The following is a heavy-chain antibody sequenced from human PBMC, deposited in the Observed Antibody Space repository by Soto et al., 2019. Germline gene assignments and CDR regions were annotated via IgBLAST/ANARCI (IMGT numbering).Heavy chain of an antibody. D-gene: IGHD3-10*01. Sequence: QVQLQESGPGLVKPSETLALTCTVSGASVNSYYWSWIRQSPGKGLEWIGYIFDSGNTNCNPSLESRVTILRDMSQSHLSLELTSVTAADTAVYYCARHLLIRGRRDYVYGGMEVWGQGTKVIVSS. CDR2: IFDSGNT. CDR1: GASVNSYY. J-gene: IGHJ6*02. V-gene: IGHV4-59*02. CDR3: ARHLLIRGRRDYVYGGMEV.